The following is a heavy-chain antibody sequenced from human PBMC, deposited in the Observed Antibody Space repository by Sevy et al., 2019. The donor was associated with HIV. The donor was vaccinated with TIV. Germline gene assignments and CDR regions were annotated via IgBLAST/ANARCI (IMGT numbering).Heavy chain of an antibody. CDR3: ATSANLDTSWFDP. J-gene: IGHJ5*02. CDR1: GSTFSDDY. Sequence: ASVKVSCKTSGSTFSDDYIHWVRQAPGERLEWMGWINSAGTNYAETFQGRVTMTRDASITTAYMELNSLRSDDTATYYCATSANLDTSWFDPWVQGVVVTVSS. V-gene: IGHV1-2*02. D-gene: IGHD1-1*01. CDR2: INSAGT.